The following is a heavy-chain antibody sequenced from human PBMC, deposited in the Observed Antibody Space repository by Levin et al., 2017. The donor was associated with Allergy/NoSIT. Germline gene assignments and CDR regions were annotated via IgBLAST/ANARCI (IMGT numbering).Heavy chain of an antibody. V-gene: IGHV3-30-3*01. CDR1: GFTFSSYA. J-gene: IGHJ4*02. D-gene: IGHD5-18*01. CDR3: ARSQQLWLHSGNY. Sequence: GGSLRLSCAASGFTFSSYAMHWVRQAPGKGLEWVAVISYDGINKYYADSVKGRFTISRDNSKNTLYLQMNSLRDEDTAVYYCARSQQLWLHSGNYWGQGTLVTVSS. CDR2: ISYDGINK.